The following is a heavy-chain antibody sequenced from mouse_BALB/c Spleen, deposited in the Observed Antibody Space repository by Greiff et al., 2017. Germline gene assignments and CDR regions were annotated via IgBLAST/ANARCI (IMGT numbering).Heavy chain of an antibody. D-gene: IGHD3-2*01. CDR2: IDPANGNT. CDR3: ARPDSSGPWFAY. Sequence: DVKLVESGAELVKPGASVKLSCTASGFNIKDTYMHWVKQRPEQGLEWIGRIDPANGNTKYDPKFQGKATITADTSSNTAYLQLSSLTSEDTAVYYCARPDSSGPWFAYWGQGTLVTVSA. CDR1: GFNIKDTY. V-gene: IGHV14-3*02. J-gene: IGHJ3*01.